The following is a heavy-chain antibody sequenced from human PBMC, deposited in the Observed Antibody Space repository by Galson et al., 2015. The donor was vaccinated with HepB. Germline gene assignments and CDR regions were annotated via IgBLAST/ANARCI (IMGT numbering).Heavy chain of an antibody. V-gene: IGHV3-9*01. CDR1: GFTFDDYA. CDR2: ISWNSGSI. CDR3: AKGVPSGYSSSSREYYFDY. D-gene: IGHD6-6*01. J-gene: IGHJ4*02. Sequence: LRLSCAASGFTFDDYAMHWVRQAPGKGLEWVSGISWNSGSIGYADSVKGRFTISRDNAKNSLYLQMNSLRAEDTALYYCAKGVPSGYSSSSREYYFDYWGQGTLVTVSS.